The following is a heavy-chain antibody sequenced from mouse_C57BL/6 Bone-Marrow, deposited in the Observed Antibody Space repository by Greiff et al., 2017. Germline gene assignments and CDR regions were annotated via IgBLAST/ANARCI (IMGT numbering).Heavy chain of an antibody. D-gene: IGHD2-2*01. CDR2: IRNKANNHAT. CDR1: GFTFSDAW. J-gene: IGHJ2*01. V-gene: IGHV6-6*01. Sequence: EVKVEESGGGLVQPGGSMKLSCAASGFTFSDAWMDWVRQSPEKGLEWVAEIRNKANNHATYYAESVKGRFTISRDDSKSSVYLQMNSLRAEDTGIYYWTRGLRLPFDYWGQGTTLTVSS. CDR3: TRGLRLPFDY.